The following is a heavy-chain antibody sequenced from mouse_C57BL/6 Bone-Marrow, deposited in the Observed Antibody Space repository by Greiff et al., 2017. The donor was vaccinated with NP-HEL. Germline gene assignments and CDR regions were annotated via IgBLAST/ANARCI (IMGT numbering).Heavy chain of an antibody. J-gene: IGHJ3*01. CDR3: AREGGSSWFAY. Sequence: QVQLQQSGAELARPGASVKISCKASGYAFSSYWMNWVKQRPGKGLEWIGQIYPGDGDTNYNGKFKGKATLTADKSSSTAYMQLSSLTSEDSAVYFCAREGGSSWFAYWGQGTLVTVSA. CDR2: IYPGDGDT. CDR1: GYAFSSYW. D-gene: IGHD1-1*01. V-gene: IGHV1-80*01.